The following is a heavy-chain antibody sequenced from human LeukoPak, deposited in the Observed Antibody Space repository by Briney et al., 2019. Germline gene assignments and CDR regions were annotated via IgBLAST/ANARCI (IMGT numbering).Heavy chain of an antibody. J-gene: IGHJ4*02. CDR1: GYTFGSYG. CDR3: ARASYCSGGSCYMDY. V-gene: IGHV1-18*01. Sequence: ASVKVSCKASGYTFGSYGITWVRQAPGQGLEWMGWISADNGNTNYALKLQGRVTMTTDTSTSTAYMELRSLRSDDTAVYYCARASYCSGGSCYMDYWGQGALVTVSS. CDR2: ISADNGNT. D-gene: IGHD2-15*01.